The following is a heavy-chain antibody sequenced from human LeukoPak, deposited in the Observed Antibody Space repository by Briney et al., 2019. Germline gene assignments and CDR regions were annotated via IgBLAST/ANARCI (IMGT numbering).Heavy chain of an antibody. V-gene: IGHV4-39*01. CDR3: AYHGGPFDY. Sequence: PSETLSLTCTVSGRSISSSSYYWGWIRQPPGKGLEWIESIYYSGSTYYNPSLKSRVTISVDTSKNQFSLKLNSVTAADTAVYYCAYHGGPFDYWGQGTLVTVSS. J-gene: IGHJ4*02. D-gene: IGHD3-10*01. CDR1: GRSISSSSYY. CDR2: IYYSGST.